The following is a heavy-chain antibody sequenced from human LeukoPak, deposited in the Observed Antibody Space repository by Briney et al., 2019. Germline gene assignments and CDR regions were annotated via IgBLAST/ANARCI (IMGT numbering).Heavy chain of an antibody. V-gene: IGHV1-2*02. CDR3: ASSPMADYSGAFDI. J-gene: IGHJ3*02. CDR2: INPNSGGT. D-gene: IGHD5-12*01. CDR1: GYTFTGYY. Sequence: ASVKVSCKASGYTFTGYYMHWVRQASGQGLEWMGWINPNSGGTNYAQKFQGRVTMTRDTSISTAYMELSRLRSEDTAVYYCASSPMADYSGAFDIWGQGTMVTVSS.